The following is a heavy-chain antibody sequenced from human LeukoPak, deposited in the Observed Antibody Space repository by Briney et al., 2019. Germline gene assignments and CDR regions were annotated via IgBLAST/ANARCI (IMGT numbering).Heavy chain of an antibody. D-gene: IGHD1-1*01. Sequence: GASVKVSCKASGYTFTCYYMHWVRQAPGQGLEWMGWISAYNGNTNYARKLRGRLTMTTDTSPSTAYMELRSLRSDNTAVYYCARDRNWNDLKKGGGWFDPWGQGTLVTVSS. J-gene: IGHJ5*02. CDR2: ISAYNGNT. CDR1: GYTFTCYY. CDR3: ARDRNWNDLKKGGGWFDP. V-gene: IGHV1-18*04.